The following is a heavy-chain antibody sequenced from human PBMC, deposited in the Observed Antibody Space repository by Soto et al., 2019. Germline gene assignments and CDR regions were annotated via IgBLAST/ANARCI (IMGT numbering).Heavy chain of an antibody. Sequence: AASVKVSCKASGYTFNTYGITWVRQAPGQGLEWMGWINPYNGNTKFAQKVQDRVAMTTDTSTSTAYMELASLRSDDTAVYYCARGCIGVTTHLXYWGQATLVT. CDR2: INPYNGNT. J-gene: IGHJ4*02. V-gene: IGHV1-18*01. D-gene: IGHD4-17*01. CDR1: GYTFNTYG. CDR3: ARGCIGVTTHLXY.